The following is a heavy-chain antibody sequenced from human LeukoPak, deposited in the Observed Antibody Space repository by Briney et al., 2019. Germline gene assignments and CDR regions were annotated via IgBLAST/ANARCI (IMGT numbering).Heavy chain of an antibody. CDR1: GGTFSSYA. CDR2: IIPIFGTA. D-gene: IGHD4-17*01. Sequence: ASVKVSCKASGGTFSSYAISWVRQAPGQGLEWMGGIIPIFGTANYAQKFQGRVTITADKSTSTAYIELSSLRSEDTAVYYCALAVTNVPADYYYYMYVWGKGTTVTVS. J-gene: IGHJ6*03. V-gene: IGHV1-69*06. CDR3: ALAVTNVPADYYYYMYV.